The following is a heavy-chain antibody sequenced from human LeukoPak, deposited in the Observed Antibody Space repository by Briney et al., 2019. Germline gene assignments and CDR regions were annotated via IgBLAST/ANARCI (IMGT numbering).Heavy chain of an antibody. CDR3: ARAPYYYDSSGLSY. CDR2: INPNSGGT. CDR1: GYTFTGYY. Sequence: ASVKVSCKASGYTFTGYYMHWVRQAPGQGIEWMGRINPNSGGTNYAQKFQGRVTMTRDTSISTAYMELSRLRSDDTAVYYCARAPYYYDSSGLSYWGQGTLVTVSS. J-gene: IGHJ4*02. V-gene: IGHV1-2*06. D-gene: IGHD3-22*01.